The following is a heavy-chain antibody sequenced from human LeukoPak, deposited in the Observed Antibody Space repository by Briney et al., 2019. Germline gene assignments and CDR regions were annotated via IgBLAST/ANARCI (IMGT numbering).Heavy chain of an antibody. CDR2: ISGDGSTK. V-gene: IGHV3-74*01. Sequence: TGGSLRLSCAASGFTFSSYSMNWVRQAAGKGLEWVSCISGDGSTKTYEDSVKGRVTSCTDIAKTPLHLQMNILGVEDTALYYCAREEASLAFDYWGQGTLPTVSS. J-gene: IGHJ4*02. CDR3: AREEASLAFDY. CDR1: GFTFSSYS.